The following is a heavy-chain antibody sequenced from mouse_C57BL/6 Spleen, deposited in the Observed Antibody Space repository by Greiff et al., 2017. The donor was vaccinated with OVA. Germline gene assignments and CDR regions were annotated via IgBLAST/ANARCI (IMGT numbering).Heavy chain of an antibody. V-gene: IGHV1-69*01. CDR3: ARLGRYFDY. Sequence: QVQLQQSGAELVMPGASVKLSCKASGYTFTSYWMHWVKQRPGQGLEWIGEIDPSDSYTNYNQKFKGKSTLTVDKSSSTAYMQLSSLTSEDSAVYYCARLGRYFDYWGQGTTLTVSS. J-gene: IGHJ2*01. CDR1: GYTFTSYW. CDR2: IDPSDSYT.